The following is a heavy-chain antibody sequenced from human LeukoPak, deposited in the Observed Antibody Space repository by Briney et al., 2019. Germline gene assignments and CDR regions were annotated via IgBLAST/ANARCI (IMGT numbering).Heavy chain of an antibody. V-gene: IGHV4-59*01. CDR3: ARDRASAVGFDY. J-gene: IGHJ4*02. Sequence: ETRSLTCSVSGGSISPYYWSWIRQPPGKGLEWIGYIYYSGTTNYNPSPQSRVTISVATSKNQFSLKLSSVTAADTALYYCARDRASAVGFDYWGQGTLVTVPP. CDR2: IYYSGTT. CDR1: GGSISPYY. D-gene: IGHD6-25*01.